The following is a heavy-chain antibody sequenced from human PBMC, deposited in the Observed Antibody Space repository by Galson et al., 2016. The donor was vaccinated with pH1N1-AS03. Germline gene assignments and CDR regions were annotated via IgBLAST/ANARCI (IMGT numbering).Heavy chain of an antibody. V-gene: IGHV3-74*01. CDR2: IKYDGSIA. CDR1: GFPLSNSW. Sequence: SLRLSCAASGFPLSNSWMHWVRQAPGKGLVWVSRIKYDGSIAFYADSVKGRFTVTRDNAKNTLYLQMSSLRVDDTAFYYYARRDWLDSWGQGTLVNVFS. J-gene: IGHJ5*01. CDR3: ARRDWLDS.